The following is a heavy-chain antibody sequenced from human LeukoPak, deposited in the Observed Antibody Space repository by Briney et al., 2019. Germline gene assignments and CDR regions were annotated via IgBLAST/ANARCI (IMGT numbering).Heavy chain of an antibody. J-gene: IGHJ6*04. CDR3: ARDNGGYYGSGSYTSEGMDV. V-gene: IGHV1-46*01. CDR1: GYTFTSYY. CDR2: INPSGGST. Sequence: ASVKVSCKASGYTFTSYYMHWVRQPPAQGLEWMGIINPSGGSTSYAQKFQGRVTMTRDTSTSTVYMELSSLRSEDTAVYYCARDNGGYYGSGSYTSEGMDVWGKGTTVTVSS. D-gene: IGHD3-10*01.